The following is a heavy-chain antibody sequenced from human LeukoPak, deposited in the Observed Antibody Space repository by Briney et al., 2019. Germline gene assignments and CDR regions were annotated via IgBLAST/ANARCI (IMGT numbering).Heavy chain of an antibody. CDR1: GFTFSSYA. D-gene: IGHD4-23*01. CDR2: ISYDGSNK. CDR3: ASLSLAHTVVGGGLDY. Sequence: GRSLRLSCAASGFTFSSYAMHWVRQAPGKGLEWVAVISYDGSNKYYADSVKGRFTISRDNSKNTLYLQMNSLRAEDTAVYYCASLSLAHTVVGGGLDYWGQGTLVTVSS. V-gene: IGHV3-30-3*01. J-gene: IGHJ4*02.